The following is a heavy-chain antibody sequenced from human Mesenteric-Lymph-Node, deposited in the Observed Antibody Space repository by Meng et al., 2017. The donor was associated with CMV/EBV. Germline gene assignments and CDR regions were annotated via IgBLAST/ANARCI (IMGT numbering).Heavy chain of an antibody. CDR3: ARDHNSAWQKDWYFDL. J-gene: IGHJ2*01. Sequence: YTFADASVYWVRQAPGHGLEWMGRINPETGGAYSAQMFQGRVAMSFDSSTTTVYMGLSGLRSDDTAVYYCARDHNSAWQKDWYFDLWGPGTLVTVSS. CDR1: YTFADAS. CDR2: INPETGGA. V-gene: IGHV1-2*06. D-gene: IGHD1-1*01.